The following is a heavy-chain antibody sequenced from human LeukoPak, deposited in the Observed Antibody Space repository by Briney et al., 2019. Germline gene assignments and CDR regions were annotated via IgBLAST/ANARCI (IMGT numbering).Heavy chain of an antibody. CDR3: ARARGVGSFDY. D-gene: IGHD3-10*01. CDR2: INPKSGGT. Sequence: ASVKLSCKASGYTFTGYYMHWVRQAPGQGLEWMGWINPKSGGTNYAQKFQGRVTMTRDTYISTAYMELSRLRSDDTAVNYCARARGVGSFDYWGQGTLVTVSS. J-gene: IGHJ4*02. CDR1: GYTFTGYY. V-gene: IGHV1-2*02.